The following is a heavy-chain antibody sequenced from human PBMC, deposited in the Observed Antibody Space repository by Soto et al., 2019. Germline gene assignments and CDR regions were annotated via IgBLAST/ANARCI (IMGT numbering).Heavy chain of an antibody. J-gene: IGHJ5*02. CDR2: INANNGGA. CDR1: GYTFTDYH. CDR3: AREGGSETLQPSYNWFDT. V-gene: IGHV1-2*02. Sequence: ASVKVSCKASGYTFTDYHIHWVRQAPGQGLEFMGWINANNGGAGSAQQFQGRVTVTRDTSITTVYMELSNLRSDDAAVYYCAREGGSETLQPSYNWFDTWGQGTLVTVSS. D-gene: IGHD6-25*01.